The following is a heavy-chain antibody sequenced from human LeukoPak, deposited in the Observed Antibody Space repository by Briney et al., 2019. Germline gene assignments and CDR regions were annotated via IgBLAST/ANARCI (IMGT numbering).Heavy chain of an antibody. CDR2: ISGRGGST. CDR3: AKYPRYDSRSWYSDY. J-gene: IGHJ4*02. CDR1: GFTFSSHA. V-gene: IGHV3-23*01. Sequence: GGSLRLSCAASGFTFSSHAMNWVRQAPGKGLEWVSGISGRGGSTYYADSVKGRFTISRDNSKNTVYLQMNSLRAEDTALYYCAKYPRYDSRSWYSDYWGQGTLVTVSS. D-gene: IGHD6-13*01.